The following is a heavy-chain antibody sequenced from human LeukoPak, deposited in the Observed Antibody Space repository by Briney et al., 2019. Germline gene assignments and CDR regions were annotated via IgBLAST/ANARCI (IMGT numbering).Heavy chain of an antibody. Sequence: PGGSLRLSCAASGFTFSSYAMSWVRQAPGKGLEWVSAISGSGGSTYYADSVKGRFTISRDKSKNTLYLQMNSLRAEDTAIYYCAKSVVNSGTYIPFDYWGQGTLVTVSS. CDR2: ISGSGGST. D-gene: IGHD1-26*01. J-gene: IGHJ4*02. V-gene: IGHV3-23*01. CDR3: AKSVVNSGTYIPFDY. CDR1: GFTFSSYA.